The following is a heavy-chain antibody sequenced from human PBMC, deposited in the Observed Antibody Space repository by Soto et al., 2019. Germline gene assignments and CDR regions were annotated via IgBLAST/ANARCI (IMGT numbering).Heavy chain of an antibody. V-gene: IGHV1-69*01. J-gene: IGHJ4*02. CDR2: FIAMLGTP. D-gene: IGHD5-18*01. CDR1: GGTFGSHV. CDR3: ARGAMAKFDY. Sequence: SVKVSCKASGGTFGSHVVAWVRQAPGQGLEWMGGFIAMLGTPTYAKKAQGRATITADESLTSSYLELRSLRSEDTAVYFCARGAMAKFDYWGQGTVVTVSS.